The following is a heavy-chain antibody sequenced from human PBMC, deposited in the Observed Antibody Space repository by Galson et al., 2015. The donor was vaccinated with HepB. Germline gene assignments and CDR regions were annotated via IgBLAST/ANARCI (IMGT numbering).Heavy chain of an antibody. CDR1: GYIFSNYA. J-gene: IGHJ5*02. V-gene: IGHV7-4-1*02. CDR3: ARTPRSSGWPFFWFDP. CDR2: ISTNTGNP. Sequence: SVKVSCKASGYIFSNYAMNWVRQAPGQGLEWMGWISTNTGNPTYAQGFTGRFVFSLDTSVSTAYLQISSLKAEDTAVYYCARTPRSSGWPFFWFDPWGQGTLVTVSS. D-gene: IGHD6-19*01.